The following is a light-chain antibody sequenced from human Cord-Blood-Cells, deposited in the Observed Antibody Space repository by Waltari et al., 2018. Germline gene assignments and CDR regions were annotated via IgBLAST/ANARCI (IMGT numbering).Light chain of an antibody. CDR2: WAS. CDR1: QSVLYSSNNKNC. Sequence: DIVMTQSPDSLAVSLGERATINCKSSQSVLYSSNNKNCLAWYQQKPGQPPKLLIYWASTRDSGVPDRVSGSGSVTDFTLTISSLQPDDVAVYYCQPYYSTPLTFGGGTKVEIK. CDR3: QPYYSTPLT. J-gene: IGKJ4*01. V-gene: IGKV4-1*01.